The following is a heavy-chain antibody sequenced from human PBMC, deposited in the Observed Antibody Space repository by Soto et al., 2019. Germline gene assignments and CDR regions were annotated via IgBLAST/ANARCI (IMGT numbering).Heavy chain of an antibody. CDR2: ISSTSTYI. J-gene: IGHJ4*02. Sequence: GGSLRLSCEGSGFTFSRYGMNWVRQAPGKGLEWVASISSTSTYIYYGDFVKGRFSIARDNAKNSLYLQMDSLRDEDTALYYCASEYCTGNSCYSRIFDYWGQGTLVTVSS. CDR3: ASEYCTGNSCYSRIFDY. V-gene: IGHV3-21*01. D-gene: IGHD2-21*01. CDR1: GFTFSRYG.